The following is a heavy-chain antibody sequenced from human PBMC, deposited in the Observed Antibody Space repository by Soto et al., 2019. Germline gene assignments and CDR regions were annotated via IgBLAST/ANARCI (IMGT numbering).Heavy chain of an antibody. CDR2: INHSGST. V-gene: IGHV4-34*01. CDR1: GGSFSGYY. CDR3: ARGKLSDYVWGSYRYHFDY. D-gene: IGHD3-16*02. J-gene: IGHJ4*02. Sequence: SETLSLTCAVYGGSFSGYYWSWIRQPPGKGLEWIGEINHSGSTNYNPSLKSRVTISVDTSKNQFSLKLGSVTAADTAVYYCARGKLSDYVWGSYRYHFDYWGQGTVVTVSS.